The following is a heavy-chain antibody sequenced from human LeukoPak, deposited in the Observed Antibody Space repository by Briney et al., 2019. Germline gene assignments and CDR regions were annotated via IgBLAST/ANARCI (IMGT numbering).Heavy chain of an antibody. CDR1: GITLSNYG. D-gene: IGHD3-10*01. CDR2: ISERGGST. J-gene: IGHJ4*02. Sequence: GGSLRLSCVVSGITLSNYGMSWVRQAPGKGLEWVSGISERGGSTNYADSVKGRLIISRDTSKNTVYLQMNSLRVEDTAVYFCAKRGIVIRAVIIIGFHKEAYYFYYWGQGILVTVSS. CDR3: AKRGIVIRAVIIIGFHKEAYYFYY. V-gene: IGHV3-23*01.